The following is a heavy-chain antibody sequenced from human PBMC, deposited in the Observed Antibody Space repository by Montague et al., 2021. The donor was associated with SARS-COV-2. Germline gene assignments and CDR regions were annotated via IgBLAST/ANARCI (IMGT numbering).Heavy chain of an antibody. D-gene: IGHD1/OR15-1a*01. CDR3: TRLRVGSNNEFDF. CDR2: THYRSKWYN. Sequence: CAISGDSVSSNSATWNWVRQSPSRGLEWLGGTHYRSKWYNDYAESVRSRITIDPDTSKHQFSLHLNSVTPEDTAVYYCTRLRVGSNNEFDFWGQGTLVTVSS. V-gene: IGHV6-1*01. J-gene: IGHJ4*02. CDR1: GDSVSSNSAT.